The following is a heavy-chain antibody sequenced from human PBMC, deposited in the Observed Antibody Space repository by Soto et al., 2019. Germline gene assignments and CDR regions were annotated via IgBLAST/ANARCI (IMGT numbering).Heavy chain of an antibody. J-gene: IGHJ6*02. D-gene: IGHD3-3*01. CDR2: ISYDGSNK. CDR1: GFTFSSYA. V-gene: IGHV3-30-3*01. CDR3: ARGGDFWSGSPPYYYYGMDV. Sequence: QVQLVESGGGVVQPGRSLRLSCAASGFTFSSYAMHWVRQAPGKGLEGVAVISYDGSNKYYANTVKGRFTISRDNSKNTRYLQMNSLRAEDTAAYYCARGGDFWSGSPPYYYYGMDVWGQGTTVTVSS.